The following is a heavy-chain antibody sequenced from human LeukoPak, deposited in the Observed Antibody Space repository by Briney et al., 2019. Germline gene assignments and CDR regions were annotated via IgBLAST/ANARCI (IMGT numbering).Heavy chain of an antibody. J-gene: IGHJ4*02. CDR2: INNDGSST. CDR3: VREGFDGEYDY. V-gene: IGHV3-74*01. CDR1: GFTFSSYW. D-gene: IGHD4-17*01. Sequence: GGSLRLSCAASGFTFSSYWMHWVRQAPGKGLVWVSRINNDGSSTSYADSVKGRFTISRDNAKKTLYLQMNSLRAEDTAVYYCVREGFDGEYDYWGQGTLVTVSS.